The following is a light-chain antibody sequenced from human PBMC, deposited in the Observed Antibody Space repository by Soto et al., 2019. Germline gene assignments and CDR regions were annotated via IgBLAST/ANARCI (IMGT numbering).Light chain of an antibody. V-gene: IGLV4-60*03. CDR3: ATWDSNTQV. CDR2: LEGSGSY. J-gene: IGLJ2*01. CDR1: SGHSSHI. Sequence: QPVLTQSSSASASLGSSVKLTCTLSSGHSSHIIAWHQQQPGKAPRYLMKLEGSGSYNKGSGVPDRFSGSSSGADRYLTISNLQSEDEADYLCATWDSNTQVFGGGTKLTVL.